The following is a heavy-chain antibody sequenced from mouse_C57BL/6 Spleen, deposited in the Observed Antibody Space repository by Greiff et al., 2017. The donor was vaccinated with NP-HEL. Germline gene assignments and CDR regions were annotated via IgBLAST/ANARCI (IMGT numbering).Heavy chain of an antibody. CDR1: GFTFSSYA. CDR3: ARDRDGFYAMDY. Sequence: VQLKESGGGLVKPGGSLKLSCAASGFTFSSYAMSWVRQTPEKRLEWVATISDGGSYTYYPDNVKGRFTISRDNAKNNLYLQMSHLKSEDTAMYYCARDRDGFYAMDYWGQGTAVTVSS. J-gene: IGHJ4*01. V-gene: IGHV5-4*01. D-gene: IGHD1-1*01. CDR2: ISDGGSYT.